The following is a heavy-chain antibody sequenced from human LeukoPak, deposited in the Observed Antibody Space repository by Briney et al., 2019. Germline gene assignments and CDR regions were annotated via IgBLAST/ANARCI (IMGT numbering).Heavy chain of an antibody. D-gene: IGHD6-19*01. CDR2: IRYDGSNK. CDR3: AGGSGFPGGY. Sequence: GGSLRLSCAASGFTFSSYGMHWVRQAPGKGLEWVAFIRYDGSNKYYADSVKGRFTISRDNAKNSLYLQMNSLRAEDTAVYYCAGGSGFPGGYWGQGTLVTVSS. J-gene: IGHJ4*02. V-gene: IGHV3-30*02. CDR1: GFTFSSYG.